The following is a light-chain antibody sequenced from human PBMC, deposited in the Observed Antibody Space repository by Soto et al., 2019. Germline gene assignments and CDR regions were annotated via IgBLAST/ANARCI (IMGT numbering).Light chain of an antibody. CDR2: GNS. V-gene: IGLV1-40*01. J-gene: IGLJ2*01. Sequence: QSVLTQPPSVSGAPGQRVTISCTGSSSNIGAGYDVHWYQQLPGTAPKLLIYGNSNRPSGVPDRFSGSKSGTSASLAITGLQAKDEADYYCQSYDSSLSAHVVFGGGTKVTVL. CDR3: QSYDSSLSAHVV. CDR1: SSNIGAGYD.